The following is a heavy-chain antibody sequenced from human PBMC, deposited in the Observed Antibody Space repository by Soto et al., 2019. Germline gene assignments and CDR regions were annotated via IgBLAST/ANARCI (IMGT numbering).Heavy chain of an antibody. CDR1: GGTLSTYG. J-gene: IGHJ3*01. Sequence: QVQLVQSGAEVKKPGSSVKVSCKASGGTLSTYGITWVRQASGQGLEWMGGIIPIFGSINFAQKFQGRLTITPYKSTSTVYMELSSLTSEDTAVYYCASRERLDAFDVWGQGTMVTVSS. CDR3: ASRERLDAFDV. D-gene: IGHD1-26*01. CDR2: IIPIFGSI. V-gene: IGHV1-69*06.